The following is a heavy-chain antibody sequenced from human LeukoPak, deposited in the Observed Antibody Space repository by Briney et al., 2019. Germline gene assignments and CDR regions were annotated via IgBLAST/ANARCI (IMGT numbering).Heavy chain of an antibody. V-gene: IGHV4-4*07. CDR2: IYTSGST. J-gene: IGHJ4*02. CDR3: ARDLMTTVTIRYFDY. Sequence: SENLSLTCTGSGGSISSYYWSWIRQPAGKGLEWIRRIYTSGSTNYNPSLKSRVTMSVDTSKNQFSLKLSSVTAADTAVYYCARDLMTTVTIRYFDYWGQGTLVTVSS. CDR1: GGSISSYY. D-gene: IGHD4-17*01.